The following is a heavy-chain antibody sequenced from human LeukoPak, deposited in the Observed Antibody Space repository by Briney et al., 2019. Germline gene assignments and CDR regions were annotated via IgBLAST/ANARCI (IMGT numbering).Heavy chain of an antibody. D-gene: IGHD2-2*01. Sequence: GASVKVSCKASGYTFTGYYMHWVRQAPGQGLEWMGWISAYNGNTNYAQKLQGRVTMTTDTSTSTAYMELRSLRSDDTAVYYCARISYQLLSIIGYYYMDVWGKGTTVTVSS. CDR3: ARISYQLLSIIGYYYMDV. J-gene: IGHJ6*03. V-gene: IGHV1-18*04. CDR1: GYTFTGYY. CDR2: ISAYNGNT.